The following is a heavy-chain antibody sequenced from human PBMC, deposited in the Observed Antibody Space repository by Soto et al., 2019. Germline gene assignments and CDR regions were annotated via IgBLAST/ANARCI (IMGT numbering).Heavy chain of an antibody. V-gene: IGHV1-69*06. Sequence: QVQLVQSGAEVKKPGSSVKVSCKASGGTFSSYAISWVRQAPGQGLEWMGGIIPIFGTANYAQKFQGRVTITADKSTSTAYMELRSLRSEDRGVYYCSIDRLKYSGRGGPVTWFDPWGQGTLVTVSS. CDR3: SIDRLKYSGRGGPVTWFDP. D-gene: IGHD5-12*01. CDR2: IIPIFGTA. CDR1: GGTFSSYA. J-gene: IGHJ5*02.